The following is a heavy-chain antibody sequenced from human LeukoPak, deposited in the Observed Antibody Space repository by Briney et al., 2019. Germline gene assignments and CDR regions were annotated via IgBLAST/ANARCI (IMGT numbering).Heavy chain of an antibody. J-gene: IGHJ3*02. CDR1: GFTFSSYS. CDR2: ISSSSSTI. D-gene: IGHD6-13*01. V-gene: IGHV3-48*01. Sequence: GGSLRLSCAASGFTFSSYSMNWVRQAPGKGLEWVSYISSSSSTIYYADSVKGRFTISRDNAKNSLYLQMNSLRAEDTAVYYCARMLIAAPRFAFDIWGQGTMVTVSS. CDR3: ARMLIAAPRFAFDI.